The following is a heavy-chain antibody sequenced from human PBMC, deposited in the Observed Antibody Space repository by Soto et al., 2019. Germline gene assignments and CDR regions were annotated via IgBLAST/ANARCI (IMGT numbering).Heavy chain of an antibody. CDR1: GGSISSGGYY. CDR2: IYYSGST. CDR3: ARGGYSGYDLRRFDY. V-gene: IGHV4-31*02. J-gene: IGHJ4*02. D-gene: IGHD5-12*01. Sequence: SETLSLTCTVSGGSISSGGYYWSWIRQHPGKGLEWIGYIYYSGSTYYNPSLKSRVTISVDTSKNQFSLKLSSVTAADTAVYYCARGGYSGYDLRRFDYWGQGTLVTVSS.